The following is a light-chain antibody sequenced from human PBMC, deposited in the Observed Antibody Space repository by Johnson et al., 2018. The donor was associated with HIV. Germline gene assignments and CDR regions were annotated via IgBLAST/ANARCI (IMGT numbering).Light chain of an antibody. J-gene: IGLJ1*01. CDR2: ENT. CDR1: SSNIGNNY. Sequence: QSVLTQPPSVSAAPGQKVTISCSGSSSNIGNNYVSWYQQFPGTAPKLLIYENTKRPSGVPDRFSGSTSGTSATLGITGLQTGDEADYCCGTWDRSLSAGGVFGTGTKVTVL. CDR3: GTWDRSLSAGGV. V-gene: IGLV1-51*02.